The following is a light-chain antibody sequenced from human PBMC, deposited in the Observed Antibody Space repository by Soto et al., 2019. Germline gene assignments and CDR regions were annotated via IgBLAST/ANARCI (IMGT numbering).Light chain of an antibody. J-gene: IGLJ2*01. CDR1: SSNIGNNA. CDR2: YDD. Sequence: QSVLTQPPSVSEAPRQRSTSSCSGGSSNIGNNAVNWYQQLPGKAPKLHIYYDDLLPSGVSDRFSGSKSGTSASLAISGLQSEDEADYYCAAWDDSLNGVVFGGGTKVNVL. V-gene: IGLV1-36*01. CDR3: AAWDDSLNGVV.